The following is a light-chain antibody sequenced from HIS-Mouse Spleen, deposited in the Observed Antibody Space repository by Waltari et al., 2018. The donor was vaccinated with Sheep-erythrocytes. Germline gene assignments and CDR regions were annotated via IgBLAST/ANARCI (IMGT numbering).Light chain of an antibody. CDR1: SSDVGGYNY. Sequence: QSSLTQPPSASGSPGQSVTISCTGTSSDVGGYNYVSWYQQHPGKAPKLMIYEVSKRPSGVPDRFSGLQAEDEADYYRCSYAGSYNHVFGTGTKVTVL. CDR3: CSYAGSYNHV. CDR2: EVS. J-gene: IGLJ1*01. V-gene: IGLV2-8*01.